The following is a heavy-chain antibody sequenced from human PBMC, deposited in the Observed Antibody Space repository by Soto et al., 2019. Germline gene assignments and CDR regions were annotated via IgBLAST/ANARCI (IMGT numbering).Heavy chain of an antibody. CDR1: GGSISSYY. CDR3: ARDLARSSYNRNWFDP. CDR2: IYYSGST. Sequence: NPSETLSLTCTVSGGSISSYYWSWIRQPPGKGLEWIGYIYYSGSTNYNPSLKSRVTISVDTSKNQFSLKLSSVTAADTAVYYCARDLARSSYNRNWFDPWGQGTLVTVSS. D-gene: IGHD1-26*01. V-gene: IGHV4-59*01. J-gene: IGHJ5*02.